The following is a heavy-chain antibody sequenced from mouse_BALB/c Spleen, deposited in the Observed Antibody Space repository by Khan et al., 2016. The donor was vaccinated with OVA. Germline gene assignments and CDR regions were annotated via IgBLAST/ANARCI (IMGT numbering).Heavy chain of an antibody. D-gene: IGHD2-2*01. CDR2: INPNTGNT. CDR3: ARGYDFFAY. Sequence: EVQLQQSGPDLVKPGASVKISCKASGYSFTAYYMNWVKLSHGKSLECIGRINPNTGNTNYNQKFKGKAILTVDTSSSTSYLELRRLKSADFADYFSARGYDFFAYWGQGTMVTVSA. CDR1: GYSFTAYY. J-gene: IGHJ3*01. V-gene: IGHV1-26*01.